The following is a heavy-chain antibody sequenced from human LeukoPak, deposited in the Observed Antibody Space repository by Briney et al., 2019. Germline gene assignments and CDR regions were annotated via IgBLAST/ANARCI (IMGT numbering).Heavy chain of an antibody. Sequence: EAPVRVSCKASGYTFTDYFMQWVRHGPGQGLEWMGWINPNSGGTNYAQKFQGRVTMTRDTSISTAYMELSRLRSDDTAVYYCARGTDSSGYYDAFDIWGQGTMVTVSS. V-gene: IGHV1-2*02. CDR2: INPNSGGT. CDR1: GYTFTDYF. J-gene: IGHJ3*02. D-gene: IGHD3-22*01. CDR3: ARGTDSSGYYDAFDI.